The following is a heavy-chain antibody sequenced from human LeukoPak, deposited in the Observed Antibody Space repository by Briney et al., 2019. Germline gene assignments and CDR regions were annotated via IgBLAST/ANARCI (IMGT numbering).Heavy chain of an antibody. Sequence: PSETLSLACTVSGGSISSSSYYWGWIRQPPGKGLEWIGSIYYSGSTYYNPSLKSRVTISVDTSKNQFSPKLSSVTAADTAVYYCARDYGDYGGLFDYWGQGTLVTVSS. D-gene: IGHD4-17*01. CDR1: GGSISSSSYY. CDR3: ARDYGDYGGLFDY. CDR2: IYYSGST. V-gene: IGHV4-39*07. J-gene: IGHJ4*02.